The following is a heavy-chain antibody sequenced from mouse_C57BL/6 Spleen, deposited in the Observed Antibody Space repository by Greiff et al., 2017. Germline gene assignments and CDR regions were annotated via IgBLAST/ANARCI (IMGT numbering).Heavy chain of an antibody. CDR3: ARPYEYDVWFVY. CDR1: GYTFTSYW. CDR2: IHPNSGST. Sequence: QVQLQQPGAELVKPGASVKLSCKASGYTFTSYWMHWVKQRPGQGLEWIGMIHPNSGSTNYNEKFKSKATLTVDKSSSTAYMQLSSLTSEDSAVYYCARPYEYDVWFVYWGQGTLVTVSA. D-gene: IGHD2-4*01. J-gene: IGHJ3*01. V-gene: IGHV1-64*01.